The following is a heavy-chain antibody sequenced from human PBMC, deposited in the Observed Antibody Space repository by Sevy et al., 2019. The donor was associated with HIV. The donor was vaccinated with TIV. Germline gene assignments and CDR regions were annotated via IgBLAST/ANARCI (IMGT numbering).Heavy chain of an antibody. Sequence: SETLSLTXTXXXXXXTSXXWXXIXQPPXKGLEWIPNIYYKAHINYNPSLKSRVTLSLDTSKNQFSLRLSSVTAADTXXYXCAXEXXXGXXXXWXQGTLVTXSS. V-gene: IGHV4-59*08. CDR1: XXXXTSXX. J-gene: IGHJ4*02. CDR2: IYYKAHI. CDR3: AXEXXXGXXXX.